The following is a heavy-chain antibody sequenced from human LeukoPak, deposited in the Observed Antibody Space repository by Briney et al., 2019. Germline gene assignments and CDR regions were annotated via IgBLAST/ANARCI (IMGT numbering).Heavy chain of an antibody. CDR3: GRGKYCGDTRCHGYYYMDV. CDR1: GGSISSGNYY. Sequence: SETVSLTCTVSGGSISSGNYYWTWIRQPAGKGLEWIGHIYSGGSTNFHPSLKSRVTISVDTSKTQLFLKLTSVTAADTAVYYCGRGKYCGDTRCHGYYYMDVWGKGTTVTVSS. D-gene: IGHD2-2*01. CDR2: IYSGGST. J-gene: IGHJ6*03. V-gene: IGHV4-61*09.